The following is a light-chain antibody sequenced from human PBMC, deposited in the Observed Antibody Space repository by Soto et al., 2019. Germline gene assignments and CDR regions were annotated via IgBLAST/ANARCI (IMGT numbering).Light chain of an antibody. V-gene: IGKV1-39*01. J-gene: IGKJ1*01. CDR3: QQSYSTAWT. Sequence: IQMTQSPSTLSGSVGDRVTITCRASQDLSDYLAWYQQRPGKAPKLLIYAASSLQSGVPSRFSGSGSGTDFTLTINSLQPEDFATYYCQQSYSTAWTFGQGTKVDI. CDR1: QDLSDY. CDR2: AAS.